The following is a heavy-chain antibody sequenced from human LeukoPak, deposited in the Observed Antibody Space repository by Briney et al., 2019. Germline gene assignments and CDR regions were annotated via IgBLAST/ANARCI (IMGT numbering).Heavy chain of an antibody. J-gene: IGHJ4*02. D-gene: IGHD5-18*01. CDR3: ARHRVNEIQLWLYYFDY. Sequence: SETLSLTCTVSGGSISSYYWSWIRQPPGKGLEWIGYIYYSGSTNYNPSLKSRVTISVDTSKNQFSLKLSSVTAADTAVYYCARHRVNEIQLWLYYFDYWGQGTLVTVSS. CDR2: IYYSGST. CDR1: GGSISSYY. V-gene: IGHV4-59*08.